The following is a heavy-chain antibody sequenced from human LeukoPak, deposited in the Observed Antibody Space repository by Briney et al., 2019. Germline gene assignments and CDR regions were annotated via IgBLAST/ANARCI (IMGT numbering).Heavy chain of an antibody. J-gene: IGHJ4*02. V-gene: IGHV3-7*03. CDR3: ARKTVVGSYFDY. CDR2: IKQDGSDK. CDR1: GFTFSAYW. D-gene: IGHD4-23*01. Sequence: PGGSLRLSCAASGFTFSAYWMSWVRQAPGKGLEWVANIKQDGSDKYYVDSVKGRFTISRDNAKNSLYLQMYSLRAEDTAVYYCARKTVVGSYFDYWGQGTPVTVSS.